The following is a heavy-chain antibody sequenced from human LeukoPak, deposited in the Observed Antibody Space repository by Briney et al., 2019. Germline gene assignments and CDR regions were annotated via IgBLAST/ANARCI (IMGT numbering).Heavy chain of an antibody. J-gene: IGHJ6*02. Sequence: GGSLRLSCAASGFTFSNYAMNWVRQAPGKGLEWVSAISSSGRTYYTDSVKGRFTISRDNSKNTLYLQMNSLRAEDTAVYYCAKDPPLYYDFWSGYYPPYYYYGMDVWGQGTTVTVSS. CDR3: AKDPPLYYDFWSGYYPPYYYYGMDV. V-gene: IGHV3-23*01. CDR1: GFTFSNYA. D-gene: IGHD3-3*01. CDR2: ISSSGRT.